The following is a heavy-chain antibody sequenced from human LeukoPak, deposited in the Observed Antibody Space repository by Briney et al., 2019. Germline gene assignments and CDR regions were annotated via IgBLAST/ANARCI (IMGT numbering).Heavy chain of an antibody. D-gene: IGHD3-22*01. J-gene: IGHJ4*02. V-gene: IGHV3-30*04. CDR2: ISYDGSNK. CDR1: GFTFSSYA. Sequence: GGSLRLSCAASGFTFSSYAMHWVRQAPGKGLEWVAVISYDGSNKYYADSVKGRFTISRDNSKNTLYLQMNSLRAEDTAVYCRARDGDYYDSSGRFDYWGQGTLVTVSS. CDR3: ARDGDYYDSSGRFDY.